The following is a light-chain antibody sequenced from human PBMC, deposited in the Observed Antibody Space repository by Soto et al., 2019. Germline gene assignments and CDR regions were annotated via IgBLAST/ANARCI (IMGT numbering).Light chain of an antibody. CDR2: GAS. CDR3: QQYGSSPVT. V-gene: IGKV3-20*01. Sequence: EVVLTQSPGTLSLSPGERATLSCRASPSVSSSYLAWYQQKPGQAPRLLIYGASSRATGIPDRFSGSGSGSDFTLTISRLEPEDFAVYYCQQYGSSPVTYGQGTKVENK. CDR1: PSVSSSY. J-gene: IGKJ1*01.